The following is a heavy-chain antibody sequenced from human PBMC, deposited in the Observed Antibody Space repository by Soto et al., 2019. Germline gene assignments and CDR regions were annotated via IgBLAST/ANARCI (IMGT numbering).Heavy chain of an antibody. J-gene: IGHJ6*02. Sequence: QVQLVQSGSEVKKPGSSVKVSCKASGGTFSSYAISWVRQVPGQGLEWMGGIMPIFGTPDYAKKFQGRVTITADEYTSIAYMELRSLRSEDPCVYYCARDKDRPQLGGNYYYIMDVWGQGTTVTVSS. CDR1: GGTFSSYA. D-gene: IGHD3-10*01. CDR2: IMPIFGTP. V-gene: IGHV1-69*12. CDR3: ARDKDRPQLGGNYYYIMDV.